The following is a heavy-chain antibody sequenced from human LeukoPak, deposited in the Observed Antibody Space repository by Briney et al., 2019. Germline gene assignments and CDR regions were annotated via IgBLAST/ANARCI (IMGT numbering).Heavy chain of an antibody. V-gene: IGHV1-2*02. CDR2: INPNSGGT. Sequence: GASVKVSCKASGYTFTGYYMHWVRQAPGQGLEWMGWINPNSGGTNYAQTFQGRVTMTRDTSISTAYMELSRLRSDDTAVYYCARAQEWLPHLLEYYFDYWGQGTLVTVSS. D-gene: IGHD3-3*01. J-gene: IGHJ4*02. CDR3: ARAQEWLPHLLEYYFDY. CDR1: GYTFTGYY.